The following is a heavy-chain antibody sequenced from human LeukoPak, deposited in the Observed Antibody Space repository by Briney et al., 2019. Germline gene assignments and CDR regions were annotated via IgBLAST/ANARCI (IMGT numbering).Heavy chain of an antibody. J-gene: IGHJ5*02. V-gene: IGHV4-4*07. CDR2: IFTSGST. D-gene: IGHD6-19*01. Sequence: PSETLSLTCSVSSGSISNFHWSWIRQPAGEGLEWIGRIFTSGSTNYNPSLKSRVTMSVDTSKNQFSLKMSSVTAADTAVYYCARDRPSYSSGWFFYGLVDPWGQGTLVTVSS. CDR3: ARDRPSYSSGWFFYGLVDP. CDR1: SGSISNFH.